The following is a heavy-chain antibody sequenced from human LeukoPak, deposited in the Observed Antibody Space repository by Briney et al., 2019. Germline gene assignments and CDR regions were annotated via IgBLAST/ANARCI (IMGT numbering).Heavy chain of an antibody. CDR2: ISWNSGSI. V-gene: IGHV3-9*01. CDR3: ARERGITMIVVVTENWFDP. CDR1: GFTFYDYA. D-gene: IGHD3-22*01. Sequence: GRSLRLSCAASGFTFYDYAMHWVRQAAGKGLEWVSGISWNSGSIGYADSVKGRFTISRDNAKNSLYLQMNSLRAEDTALYYCARERGITMIVVVTENWFDPWGQGTLVTVSS. J-gene: IGHJ5*02.